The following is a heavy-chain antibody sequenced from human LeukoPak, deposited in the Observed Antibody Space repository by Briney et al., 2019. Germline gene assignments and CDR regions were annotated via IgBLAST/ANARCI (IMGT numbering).Heavy chain of an antibody. V-gene: IGHV1-2*02. CDR2: INPNSGGT. D-gene: IGHD2-15*01. J-gene: IGHJ5*02. Sequence: GASVKVFCKASGYTFTGYYMHWVRQAPGQGLEWMGWINPNSGGTNYAQKFQGRVTMTRDTSISTAYMELSRLRSDDTAVYYCARDSFLTFLVVAATNWFDPWGQGTLVIVSS. CDR1: GYTFTGYY. CDR3: ARDSFLTFLVVAATNWFDP.